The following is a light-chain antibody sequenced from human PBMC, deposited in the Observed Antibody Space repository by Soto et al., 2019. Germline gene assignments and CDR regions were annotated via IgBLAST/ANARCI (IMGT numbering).Light chain of an antibody. V-gene: IGLV2-14*01. J-gene: IGLJ2*01. CDR2: EVT. CDR1: SSDIGVYDY. CDR3: GSYASATLI. Sequence: QSALTQPASVSGSPGQSITLSCTSTSSDIGVYDYVSWFQQYPGKAPTLLIYEVTFRPSGVSSRFSGSKSGNTASLTISGLQTEDEDDYYCGSYASATLIFGGGTKLTVL.